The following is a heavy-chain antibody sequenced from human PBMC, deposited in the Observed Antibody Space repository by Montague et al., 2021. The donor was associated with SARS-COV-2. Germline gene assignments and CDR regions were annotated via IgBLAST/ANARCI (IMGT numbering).Heavy chain of an antibody. CDR3: ARVPFVGRPFMNYYYGMDV. D-gene: IGHD3-16*01. CDR1: GGSISSYY. CDR2: IYYSGNT. J-gene: IGHJ6*02. V-gene: IGHV4-59*01. Sequence: SETLSLTCTVSGGSISSYYWCWIRLPPGKGLELIGYIYYSGNTDYNPSLKSRVTISVDTSKNQFPLKLSSVTAADTAVYYCARVPFVGRPFMNYYYGMDVWGHGTLVTASS.